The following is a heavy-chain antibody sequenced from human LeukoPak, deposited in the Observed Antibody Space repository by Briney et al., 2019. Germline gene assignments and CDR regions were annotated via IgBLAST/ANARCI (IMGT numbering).Heavy chain of an antibody. D-gene: IGHD3-10*01. V-gene: IGHV3-23*01. CDR2: IGGSGGST. Sequence: GGSLRFSCAASGFTFSSYAMSWVRQAPGKGLEWVSAIGGSGGSTYCADSVKGRFTISRDNSKNTLYLQMNSLRAEDTAVYYCARAAMVRGVDYFDYWGQGTLVIVSS. CDR3: ARAAMVRGVDYFDY. J-gene: IGHJ4*02. CDR1: GFTFSSYA.